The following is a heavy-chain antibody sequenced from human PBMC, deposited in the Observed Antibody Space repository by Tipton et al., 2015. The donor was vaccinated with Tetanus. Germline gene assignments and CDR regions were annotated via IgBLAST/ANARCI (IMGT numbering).Heavy chain of an antibody. CDR3: ARGGITAAGIPDY. V-gene: IGHV4-59*11. CDR1: GDPISSHY. D-gene: IGHD6-13*01. CDR2: IYYNGKT. Sequence: GLVKPSETLSLTCTVVSGDPISSHYWTWIRQPPGKGLEWIGQIYYNGKTKYNPSLKSRVSITIDTPKNQFSLTVNSVTAADTAVYYCARGGITAAGIPDYWGQGTLVTVSS. J-gene: IGHJ4*02.